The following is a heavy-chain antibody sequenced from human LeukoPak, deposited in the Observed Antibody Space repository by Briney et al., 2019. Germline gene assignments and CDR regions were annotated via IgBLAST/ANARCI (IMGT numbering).Heavy chain of an antibody. CDR3: ARVGRYCSSTSCYHYYYMDV. CDR2: IYSGGST. D-gene: IGHD2-2*01. CDR1: GFTVSSNY. J-gene: IGHJ6*03. V-gene: IGHV3-66*02. Sequence: GGSLRLSCAASGFTVSSNYMTWVRQAPGKGLEWVSVIYSGGSTYYADSVKGRFTLSRDNSMNTLYLQMNSLRPEDTAVYYCARVGRYCSSTSCYHYYYMDVWGKGTTVTVSS.